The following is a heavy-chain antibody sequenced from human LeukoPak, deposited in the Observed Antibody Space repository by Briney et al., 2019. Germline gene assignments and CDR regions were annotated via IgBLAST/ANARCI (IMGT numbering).Heavy chain of an antibody. CDR3: ARGGGLDV. CDR2: INHNGNVN. V-gene: IGHV3-7*03. J-gene: IGHJ6*02. CDR1: AFTFSTYT. D-gene: IGHD3-16*01. Sequence: SGGSLRLSCVASAFTFSTYTMNWARQAPGKGLEWVASINHNGNVNYYVDSVKGRFTISRDNAKNSLYLQMSNLRAEDTAVYFCARGGGLDVWGQGATVTVSS.